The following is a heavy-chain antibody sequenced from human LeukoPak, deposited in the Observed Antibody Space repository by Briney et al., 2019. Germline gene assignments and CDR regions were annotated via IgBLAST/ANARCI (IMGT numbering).Heavy chain of an antibody. V-gene: IGHV4-38-2*01. D-gene: IGHD3-3*01. J-gene: IGHJ4*02. CDR3: ARQSPNLSDFWSGYYPVCDY. CDR1: GYSISSGYY. CDR2: IYHSGST. Sequence: SEILSLTCAVSGYSISSGYYWGWIRQPPGKGLEWIGSIYHSGSTYYNPSLKSRVTISVDTSKNQFSLKLSSVTAADTAVYYCARQSPNLSDFWSGYYPVCDYWGQGTLVTVSS.